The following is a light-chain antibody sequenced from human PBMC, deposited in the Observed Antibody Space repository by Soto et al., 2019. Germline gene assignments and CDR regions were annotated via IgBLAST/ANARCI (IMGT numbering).Light chain of an antibody. CDR1: SSDVGGYTY. CDR3: CSYAGRYTYV. J-gene: IGLJ1*01. V-gene: IGLV2-11*01. CDR2: DVS. Sequence: QSVLTQPRSVSGSPGQSVSISCTGTSSDVGGYTYVSWCQQHPGKAPKVMIYDVSKRPSGVPDRFSGSKSGNTASLTISGLQSEDEADYYCCSYAGRYTYVFGTGTKVTVL.